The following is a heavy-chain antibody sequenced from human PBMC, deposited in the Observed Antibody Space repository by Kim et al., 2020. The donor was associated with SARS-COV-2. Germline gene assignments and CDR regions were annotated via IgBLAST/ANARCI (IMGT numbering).Heavy chain of an antibody. D-gene: IGHD2-21*02. V-gene: IGHV3-11*06. Sequence: YADAGKGRFTISRDNAKNSLYLQMNSLRAEDTAVYFCARVIVVVTDAFDIWGQGTMVTVSS. CDR3: ARVIVVVTDAFDI. J-gene: IGHJ3*02.